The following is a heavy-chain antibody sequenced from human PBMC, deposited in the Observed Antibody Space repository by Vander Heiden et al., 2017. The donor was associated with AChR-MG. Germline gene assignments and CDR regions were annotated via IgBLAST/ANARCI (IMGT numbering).Heavy chain of an antibody. Sequence: QVQLVQSGAEVKKPGASVNVSCKASGYTFTDYYIRWVRQAPGQGLEWMGWINPRNGVTNYIDEFKGRVTMTRDTSMRTAYMELSRLRSDDTAVYFCARDRGSRSLDAFHIWGEGAGVTVSS. V-gene: IGHV1-2*02. CDR3: ARDRGSRSLDAFHI. J-gene: IGHJ3*02. CDR1: GYTFTDYY. D-gene: IGHD2-15*01. CDR2: INPRNGVT.